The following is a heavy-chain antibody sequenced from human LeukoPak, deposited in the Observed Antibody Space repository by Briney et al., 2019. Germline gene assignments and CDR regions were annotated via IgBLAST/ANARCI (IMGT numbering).Heavy chain of an antibody. D-gene: IGHD3-10*01. J-gene: IGHJ4*02. CDR2: IRSKAYGGTT. Sequence: GGSLRLSCTASGFTFGDYAMSWVRQAPGKGPERVGFIRSKAYGGTTEYAASVKGRFTISRDDSKSIAYLQMNSLKTEDTAVYYCTSQAAMVRGVITDHPFDYWGQGTLVTVSS. V-gene: IGHV3-49*04. CDR3: TSQAAMVRGVITDHPFDY. CDR1: GFTFGDYA.